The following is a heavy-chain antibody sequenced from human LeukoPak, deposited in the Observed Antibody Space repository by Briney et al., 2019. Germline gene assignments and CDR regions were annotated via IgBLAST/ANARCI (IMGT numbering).Heavy chain of an antibody. D-gene: IGHD3-3*01. Sequence: SETLSLTCAVYGGSFSGYYWSWIRQPPGKGLEWIGYIYYSGSTNYNPSLKSRVTISVDTSKNQFSLKLSSVTAADTAVYYCARVPGSITIFGVVTGYHYYYMDVWGKGTTVTVSS. V-gene: IGHV4-59*01. CDR2: IYYSGST. CDR3: ARVPGSITIFGVVTGYHYYYMDV. J-gene: IGHJ6*03. CDR1: GGSFSGYY.